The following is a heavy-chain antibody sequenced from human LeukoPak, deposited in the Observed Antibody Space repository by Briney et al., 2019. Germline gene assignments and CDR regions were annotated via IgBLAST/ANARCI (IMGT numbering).Heavy chain of an antibody. CDR2: IYYRGDT. CDR1: GGSINGDY. D-gene: IGHD1-26*01. V-gene: IGHV4-59*01. J-gene: IGHJ5*02. CDR3: GRDWEGRWFDP. Sequence: SETLSLTCTVSGGSINGDYWSWIRQPPGKGLEWIGYIYYRGDTKYNPSLESRVTISVDTSKKQFFLKLSPVTDAGTAVYYCGRDWEGRWFDPWGQGTLLTVSS.